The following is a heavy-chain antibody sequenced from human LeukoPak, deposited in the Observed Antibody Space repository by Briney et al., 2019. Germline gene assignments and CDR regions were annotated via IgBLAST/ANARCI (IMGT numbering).Heavy chain of an antibody. Sequence: GGSLRLSCAASGFTVSSNYMSWVRQAPGKGLEWVSVIYSGGSTYYADSVKGRFTISRDNSKNTLYLQMNSLRAEDTAVYYCARSGNDYVWGTNDYWGQGTLVTVSS. CDR1: GFTVSSNY. D-gene: IGHD3-16*01. CDR2: IYSGGST. V-gene: IGHV3-66*01. J-gene: IGHJ4*02. CDR3: ARSGNDYVWGTNDY.